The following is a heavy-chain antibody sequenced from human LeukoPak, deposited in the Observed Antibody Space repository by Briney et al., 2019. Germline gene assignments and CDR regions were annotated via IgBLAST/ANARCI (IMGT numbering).Heavy chain of an antibody. Sequence: PSETLSLTCTVSGGSISSGSYYWSWIRQPAGKGLEWIGRIYTSGSTNYNPSLKSRVTISVDTSKNQFSLKLSSVTAEDTAVYYCARSGPYYYDSSGSLDAFDIWGQGTMVTVSS. CDR3: ARSGPYYYDSSGSLDAFDI. CDR2: IYTSGST. V-gene: IGHV4-61*02. CDR1: GGSISSGSYY. J-gene: IGHJ3*02. D-gene: IGHD3-22*01.